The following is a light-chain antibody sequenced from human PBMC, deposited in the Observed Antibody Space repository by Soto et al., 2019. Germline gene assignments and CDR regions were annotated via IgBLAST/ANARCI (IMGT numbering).Light chain of an antibody. V-gene: IGKV3D-15*01. CDR1: QSVSSSY. CDR3: QQYDNWPRT. CDR2: GAT. J-gene: IGKJ1*01. Sequence: EIVLTQSPGTLSLSPGERATLSCSSRQSVSSSYLGWYQQKPGQPPRLLIYGATTRATGIPARFSGSGSGTEFTLTISSLQSEDFAVYYCQQYDNWPRTFGQGTKVDIK.